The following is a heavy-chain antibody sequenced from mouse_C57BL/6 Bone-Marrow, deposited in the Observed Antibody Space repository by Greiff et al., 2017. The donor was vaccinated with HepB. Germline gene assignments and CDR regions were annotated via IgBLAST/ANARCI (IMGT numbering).Heavy chain of an antibody. CDR3: ARDMIYDGYYGYFDV. V-gene: IGHV3-3*01. CDR2: TFYSGIT. D-gene: IGHD2-3*01. CDR1: GFSINSDCY. J-gene: IGHJ1*03. Sequence: EVKVEESGPSLVRPSQTLSLTCTVTGFSINSDCYWIWIRQFPGNKLEYIGYTFYSGITYYNPSLESRTYITRDTSKNQFSLKLSSVTTEDTATYYCARDMIYDGYYGYFDVWGTGTTVTVSS.